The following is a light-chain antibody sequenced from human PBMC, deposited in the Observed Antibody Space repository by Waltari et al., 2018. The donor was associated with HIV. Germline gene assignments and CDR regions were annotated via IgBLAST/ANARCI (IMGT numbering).Light chain of an antibody. CDR2: SND. CDR1: STNIRRNL. J-gene: IGLJ3*02. CDR3: AAWDDSLNGM. Sequence: HSVLTHPPSVSGTTAQNVTIPRSGRSTNIRRNLMHWYHRVPEAAPKLLLYSNDQRPSGVPDRFSGSKSGTSASLAISGLQSADEADYYCAAWDDSLNGMFGGGTKLTV. V-gene: IGLV1-44*01.